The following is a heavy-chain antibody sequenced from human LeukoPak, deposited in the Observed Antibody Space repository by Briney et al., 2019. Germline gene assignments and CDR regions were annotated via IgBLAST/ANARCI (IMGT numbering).Heavy chain of an antibody. D-gene: IGHD2-2*01. CDR2: IIPIFGTA. Sequence: GASVKVSCKASGGTFSSYAISWVRQAPGQGLEWMGGIIPIFGTANYAQKFQGRVTITADASTSTAYMELSSLRSEDTAVYYCARGDCSSTSCYVGYNWFDPWGQGTLVTVSS. CDR3: ARGDCSSTSCYVGYNWFDP. V-gene: IGHV1-69*13. J-gene: IGHJ5*02. CDR1: GGTFSSYA.